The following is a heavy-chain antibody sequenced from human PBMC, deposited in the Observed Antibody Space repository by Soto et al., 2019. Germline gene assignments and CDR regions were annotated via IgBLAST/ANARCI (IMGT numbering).Heavy chain of an antibody. Sequence: VASVKVSCKVSGYTLTELSMHWVRQAPGKGLEWMGGFDPEDGETIYAQKFQGRVTMTEDTSTDTAYMELSSLRSEDTAVYYCAADLRQDYSNYTYYYYMDVWGKGTTVTVSS. J-gene: IGHJ6*03. CDR2: FDPEDGET. V-gene: IGHV1-24*01. CDR3: AADLRQDYSNYTYYYYMDV. CDR1: GYTLTELS. D-gene: IGHD4-4*01.